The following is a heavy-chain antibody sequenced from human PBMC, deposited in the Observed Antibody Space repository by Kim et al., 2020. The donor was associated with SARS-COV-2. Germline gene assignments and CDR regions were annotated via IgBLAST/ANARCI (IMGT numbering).Heavy chain of an antibody. CDR1: GGSISSYY. Sequence: SETLSLTCTVSGGSISSYYWSWIRQPPGKGLEWIGYIYYSGSTNYNPSLKSRVTISVDTSKNQFSLKLSSVTAADTAVYYCARGDIVVVPAAITVYYYYYLDVWGNRTTVTVSS. V-gene: IGHV4-59*01. CDR3: ARGDIVVVPAAITVYYYYYLDV. J-gene: IGHJ6*03. CDR2: IYYSGST. D-gene: IGHD2-2*02.